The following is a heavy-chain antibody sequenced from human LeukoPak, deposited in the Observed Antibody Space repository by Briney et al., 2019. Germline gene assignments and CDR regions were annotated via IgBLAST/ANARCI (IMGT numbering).Heavy chain of an antibody. D-gene: IGHD5-18*01. CDR2: IYYSGST. CDR3: ARVDTAMGSIDY. V-gene: IGHV4-30-4*08. CDR1: GGSISSSNYY. Sequence: SETLSLTCTVSGGSISSSNYYWSWIRQPPGKGLEWIGYIYYSGSTYYNPSLKSRVTISVDTSKNQFSLKLSSVTAADTAVYYCARVDTAMGSIDYWGQGTLVTVSS. J-gene: IGHJ4*02.